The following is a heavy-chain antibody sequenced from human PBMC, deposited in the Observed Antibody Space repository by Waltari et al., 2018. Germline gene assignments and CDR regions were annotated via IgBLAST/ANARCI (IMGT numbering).Heavy chain of an antibody. V-gene: IGHV4-59*01. CDR1: DGSINRFP. D-gene: IGHD1-26*01. CDR3: GSSGNLGLIDF. J-gene: IGHJ4*02. CDR2: LHYTGDT. Sequence: QVQPLESGPGLVKPSETLSLTCFAGDGSINRFPWAWMRQPPGEGLEWIGSLHYTGDTMYNASLKSRVTISLDRSKRHLSLKLQSVTAADTALYYCGSSGNLGLIDFWGQGTLVAVSS.